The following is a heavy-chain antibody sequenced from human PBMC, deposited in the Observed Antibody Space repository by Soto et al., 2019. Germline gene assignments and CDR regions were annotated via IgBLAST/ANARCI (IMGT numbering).Heavy chain of an antibody. CDR1: GFTFSSYS. D-gene: IGHD2-15*01. J-gene: IGHJ3*02. Sequence: GGSLRLSCAASGFTFSSYSMNWVRQAPGKGLEWVSYISSSSSTIYYADSVKGRFTISRDNAKNSLYLQMNSLRDEDTAVYYCARDGRGARYCSGGSCSDDAFDIWGQGTMVTVSS. CDR3: ARDGRGARYCSGGSCSDDAFDI. V-gene: IGHV3-48*02. CDR2: ISSSSSTI.